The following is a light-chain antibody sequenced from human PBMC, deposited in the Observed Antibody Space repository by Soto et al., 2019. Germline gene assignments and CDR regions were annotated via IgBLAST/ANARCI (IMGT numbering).Light chain of an antibody. V-gene: IGKV1-8*01. CDR3: QQYYSYSWT. Sequence: AIRMTQSPSSLSASTGDRVTITCRASQGISSYLAWYQQKPGKAPKLLIYAASTLQSGVPSRFSGSGSGTDFTLTISSLQSEDFATYYCQQYYSYSWTFGQGTKVDIK. CDR1: QGISSY. J-gene: IGKJ1*01. CDR2: AAS.